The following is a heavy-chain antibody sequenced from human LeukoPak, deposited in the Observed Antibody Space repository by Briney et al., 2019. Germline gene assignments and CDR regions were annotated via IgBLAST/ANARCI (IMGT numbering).Heavy chain of an antibody. J-gene: IGHJ5*02. D-gene: IGHD2-2*01. CDR2: ISSSSSYI. CDR3: ATDLYSSTSRPYPSWFDP. CDR1: GFTFSSYS. Sequence: GGSLRLSCAASGFTFSSYSMNWVRQAPGKGLEWVSSISSSSSYIYYADSVEGRFTISRDNAKNSLYLQMNSLRAEDTAVYYCATDLYSSTSRPYPSWFDPWGQGTLVTVSS. V-gene: IGHV3-21*01.